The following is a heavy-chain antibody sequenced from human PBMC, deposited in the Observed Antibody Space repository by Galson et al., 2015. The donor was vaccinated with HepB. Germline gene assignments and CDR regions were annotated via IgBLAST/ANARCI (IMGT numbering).Heavy chain of an antibody. J-gene: IGHJ6*03. CDR2: ISGNGGNT. CDR1: GFTFNNYA. CDR3: AKSVKHVFSDMDV. Sequence: SLRLSCAVSGFTFNNYAMSWVRQAPGKGPEWVSAISGNGGNTYYADSVKGRFTISRDSSKNTLYLQMNSLRAEDTALYYCAKSVKHVFSDMDVWGKGTTVTVSS. V-gene: IGHV3-23*01. D-gene: IGHD3-3*01.